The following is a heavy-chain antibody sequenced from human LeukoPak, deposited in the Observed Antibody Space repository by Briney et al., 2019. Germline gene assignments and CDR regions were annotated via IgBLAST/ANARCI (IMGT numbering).Heavy chain of an antibody. Sequence: GGSLRLSCAASGFTFSNAWMTWVRQAPGKGLEWVGRIKSKTDGGTTDYAAPVKGRFTISRDDSQNTLYLQMNSLKTEDTAVYYCTRDPYLLGYCSGGSCQTPGPWGQGTLVTVSS. CDR3: TRDPYLLGYCSGGSCQTPGP. J-gene: IGHJ5*02. V-gene: IGHV3-15*01. CDR1: GFTFSNAW. CDR2: IKSKTDGGTT. D-gene: IGHD2-15*01.